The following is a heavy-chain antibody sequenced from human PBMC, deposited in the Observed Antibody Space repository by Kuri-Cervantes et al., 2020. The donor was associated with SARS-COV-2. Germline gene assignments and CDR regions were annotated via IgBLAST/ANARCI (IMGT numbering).Heavy chain of an antibody. CDR1: GGSFSGYY. J-gene: IGHJ4*02. V-gene: IGHV4-34*01. D-gene: IGHD3-22*01. CDR3: ARGARYYYDSRGYYDY. CDR2: INHSGST. Sequence: LRLSCAVYGGSFSGYYWSWISQPPGKGLEWIGEINHSGSTNYNPSLKSRVTISVDTSKNQFSLKLSSVTAADTAVYYCARGARYYYDSRGYYDYWGQGTLVTVSS.